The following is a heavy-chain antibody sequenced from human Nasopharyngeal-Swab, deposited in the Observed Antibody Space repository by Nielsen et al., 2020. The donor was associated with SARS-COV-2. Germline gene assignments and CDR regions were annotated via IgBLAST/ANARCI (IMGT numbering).Heavy chain of an antibody. CDR3: ARPRRELRVYYGMDV. J-gene: IGHJ6*02. Sequence: GGSLRLSCAASGFTFSTYAMNWVRQAPGKGLEWVAVISYDGPNKYYADSVKGRFTVSRDNSRNTLYLKITSLSAEDTAVYYCARPRRELRVYYGMDVWGQGTTVTVSS. CDR2: ISYDGPNK. V-gene: IGHV3-30-3*01. D-gene: IGHD1-7*01. CDR1: GFTFSTYA.